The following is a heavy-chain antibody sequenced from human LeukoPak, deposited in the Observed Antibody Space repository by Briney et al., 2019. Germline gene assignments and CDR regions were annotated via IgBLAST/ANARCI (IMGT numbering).Heavy chain of an antibody. CDR3: AKWGHYYYYGMDV. CDR2: IYYSGST. D-gene: IGHD1-26*01. CDR1: GGSISSYY. Sequence: SETLSLTCTVSGGSISSYYWSWIRQPSGKGLEWIGYIYYSGSTNYNPSLKSRVTISVDTSKNQFSLKLSSVTAADTAVYYCAKWGHYYYYGMDVWGQGTTVTVSS. V-gene: IGHV4-59*01. J-gene: IGHJ6*02.